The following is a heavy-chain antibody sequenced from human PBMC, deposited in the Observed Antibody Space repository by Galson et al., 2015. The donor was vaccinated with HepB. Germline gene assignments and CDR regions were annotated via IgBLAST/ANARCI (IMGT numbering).Heavy chain of an antibody. V-gene: IGHV1-69*13. J-gene: IGHJ4*02. CDR1: GGTFSSYA. CDR3: AREGSYGYRRRGYFDY. D-gene: IGHD5-18*01. CDR2: IIPIFGTA. Sequence: SVKVSCKASGGTFSSYAISWVRQAPGQGLEWMGGIIPIFGTANYAQKFQGRVTITADESTSTAYMELSSLRSEDTAVYYCAREGSYGYRRRGYFDYWGQGTLVTVSS.